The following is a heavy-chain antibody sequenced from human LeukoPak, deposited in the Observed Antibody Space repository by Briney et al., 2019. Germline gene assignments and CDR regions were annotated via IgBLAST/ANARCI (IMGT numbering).Heavy chain of an antibody. CDR1: GGSITSGNW. CDR3: ARGSYCSSTSCYYYYMDV. J-gene: IGHJ6*03. Sequence: SGTLSLTCAVSGGSITSGNWWTWVRQSPGKGLEWIGEIHHGGTTNYNPSLKSRVTISVDKSKNQFSLKLSSVTAADTAVYYCARGSYCSSTSCYYYYMDVWGKGTTVTISS. V-gene: IGHV4-4*02. D-gene: IGHD2-2*01. CDR2: IHHGGTT.